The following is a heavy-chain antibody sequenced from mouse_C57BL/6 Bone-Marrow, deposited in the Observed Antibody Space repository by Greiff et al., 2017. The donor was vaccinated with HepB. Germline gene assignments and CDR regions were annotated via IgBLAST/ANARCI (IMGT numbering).Heavy chain of an antibody. V-gene: IGHV1-81*01. CDR1: GYTFTSYG. CDR2: INPRSGNT. J-gene: IGHJ2*01. Sequence: QVQLKESGAELARPGASVKLSCKASGYTFTSYGISWVKQRSGQGLEWIGEINPRSGNTYYNEKFKGKATLTADKSSSTAYMELRSLTSEDAAVSFCARSACWSNPDGYWGQGTTLTVSS. CDR3: ARSACWSNPDGY. D-gene: IGHD2-5*01.